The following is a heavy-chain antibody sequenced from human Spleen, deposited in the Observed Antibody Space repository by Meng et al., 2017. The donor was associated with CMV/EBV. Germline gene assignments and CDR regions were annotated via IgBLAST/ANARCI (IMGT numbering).Heavy chain of an antibody. CDR1: GDSVSSDTGA. CDR2: TYYRSKWYI. CDR3: ARDRYSSGWYFDY. V-gene: IGHV6-1*01. Sequence: SQTLSLTCAISGDSVSSDTGAWNWIRQSPSRGLEWLGRTYYRSKWYIDYAVSVKSRITINPDTSKNQFSLQLNSVPPEDTAVYYCARDRYSSGWYFDYWGQGTLVTVSS. J-gene: IGHJ4*02. D-gene: IGHD6-19*01.